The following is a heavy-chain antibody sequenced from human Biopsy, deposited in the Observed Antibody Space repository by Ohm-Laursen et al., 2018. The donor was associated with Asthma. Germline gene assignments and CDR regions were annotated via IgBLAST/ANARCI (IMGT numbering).Heavy chain of an antibody. CDR1: GFTFGDYW. D-gene: IGHD3-3*02. J-gene: IGHJ1*01. CDR3: GRTFHFWSPYHAEHSQL. CDR2: IKHDGTEK. V-gene: IGHV3-7*01. Sequence: SLRLSCAASGFTFGDYWMSWVRQVPGKGLEWVANIKHDGTEKNHVGSLKGRFTISRDNAKNSLYLQMNSLRAEDTAVYYCGRTFHFWSPYHAEHSQLWGQGTLVTVSS.